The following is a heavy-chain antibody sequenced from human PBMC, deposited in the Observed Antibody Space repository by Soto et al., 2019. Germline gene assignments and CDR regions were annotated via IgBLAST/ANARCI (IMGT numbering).Heavy chain of an antibody. CDR3: AKGVGSGSYSYYYGMDV. V-gene: IGHV3-30*18. Sequence: GGSLRLSCAASGFTFSSYGMHWVRQAPGKGLYWVAIISYDGSNYYADFVKGRFTISRDNSKNTLYLQMNSLRAEDTVVYYCAKGVGSGSYSYYYGMDVWGQGTTVTVSS. CDR1: GFTFSSYG. CDR2: ISYDGSN. D-gene: IGHD3-10*01. J-gene: IGHJ6*01.